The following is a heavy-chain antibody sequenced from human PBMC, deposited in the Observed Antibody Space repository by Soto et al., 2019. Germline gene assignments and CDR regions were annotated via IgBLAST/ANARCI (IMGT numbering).Heavy chain of an antibody. Sequence: GGSLRLSCAASGFTFNSYAMTWVRQAPGRGLEWVSAISGSGGSRYYADSVQGRFIISRENSKNTVNLQMNSLRAEDTAVYYCAKDTVGMIVVVIPSDYWGQGTLVTVSS. V-gene: IGHV3-23*01. CDR1: GFTFNSYA. CDR2: ISGSGGSR. J-gene: IGHJ4*02. CDR3: AKDTVGMIVVVIPSDY. D-gene: IGHD3-22*01.